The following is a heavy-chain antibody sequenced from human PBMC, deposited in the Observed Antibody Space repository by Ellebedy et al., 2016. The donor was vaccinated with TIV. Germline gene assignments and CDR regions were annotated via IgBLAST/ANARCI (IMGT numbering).Heavy chain of an antibody. Sequence: GESLKISCAASGFTFSSYSMNWVRQAPGKGLEWVSSISSSSSYIYYADSVKGRFTISRDNAKNSLYLQMNSLRAEDTAVYYCASFYEKGYWGQGTLVTVSS. V-gene: IGHV3-21*01. D-gene: IGHD3-16*01. J-gene: IGHJ4*02. CDR1: GFTFSSYS. CDR2: ISSSSSYI. CDR3: ASFYEKGY.